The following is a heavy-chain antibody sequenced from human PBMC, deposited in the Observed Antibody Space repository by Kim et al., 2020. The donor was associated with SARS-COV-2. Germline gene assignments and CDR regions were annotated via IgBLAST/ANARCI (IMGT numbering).Heavy chain of an antibody. J-gene: IGHJ5*01. CDR3: ANSAPRKYSGYDYFDY. V-gene: IGHV4-38-2*02. Sequence: SETLSLTCTVSGYSISSGYYWGWIRQPPGKGLEWIGSIYHSGSTYYNPSLKSRVTISVDTSKNQFSLKLSSVTAADTAVYYCANSAPRKYSGYDYFDYWGQVTLVTVSS. CDR1: GYSISSGYY. CDR2: IYHSGST. D-gene: IGHD5-12*01.